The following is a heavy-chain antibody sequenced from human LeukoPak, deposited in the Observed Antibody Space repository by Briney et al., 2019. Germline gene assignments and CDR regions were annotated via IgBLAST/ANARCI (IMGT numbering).Heavy chain of an antibody. CDR3: ARAYYDSSGYYQHAFDY. J-gene: IGHJ4*02. D-gene: IGHD3-22*01. V-gene: IGHV3-20*04. CDR2: INWNGGST. CDR1: GFTFDDYG. Sequence: GGSLRLSCAASGFTFDDYGMSWVRQAPGKGLEWVSGINWNGGSTGYADSVKGRFTISRDNAKNSLYLQMNSPRAEDTALYYCARAYYDSSGYYQHAFDYWGQGTLVTVSS.